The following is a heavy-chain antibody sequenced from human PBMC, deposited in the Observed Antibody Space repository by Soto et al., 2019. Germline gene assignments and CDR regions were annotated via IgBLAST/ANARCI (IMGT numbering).Heavy chain of an antibody. CDR2: INHSGST. Sequence: TMSLTSAVSGGSVSADYLSWIRQPPGKVREWIGEINHSGSTNYNPALKGRVTISVDTSKNQFSLKLSSLTAAETAVYYCARGGGRRGYSYGWYTYYFDYWGQGTLVTVYS. CDR1: GGSVSADY. CDR3: ARGGGRRGYSYGWYTYYFDY. V-gene: IGHV4-34*01. D-gene: IGHD5-18*01. J-gene: IGHJ4*02.